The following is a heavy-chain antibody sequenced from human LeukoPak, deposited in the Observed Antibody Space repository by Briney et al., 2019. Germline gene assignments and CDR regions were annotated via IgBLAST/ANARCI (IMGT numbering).Heavy chain of an antibody. D-gene: IGHD3-22*01. CDR1: GWSFSGYY. V-gene: IGHV4-34*01. CDR3: ARLGGYYDSTPGDY. CDR2: INHSGST. J-gene: IGHJ4*02. Sequence: SETLSLTCAVYGWSFSGYYWSWIRQPPGKGLEWIGEINHSGSTNYNPSLKSRVTISVDTSKNQFSLKLSSVTAADTAVYYCARLGGYYDSTPGDYWGQGTLVTVSS.